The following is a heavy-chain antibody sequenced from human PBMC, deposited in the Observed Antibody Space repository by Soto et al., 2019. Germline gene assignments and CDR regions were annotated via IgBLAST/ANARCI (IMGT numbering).Heavy chain of an antibody. Sequence: PSETLSLTCTVSGVSISSYSWSWIRQPPGKGLEWIGYIYHSGSTNYNPSLKSRVTISVDRSKNQFSLKLSSVTAADTAVYYCARVPGPWGQGTLVTVSS. V-gene: IGHV4-59*12. CDR3: ARVPGP. CDR1: GVSISSYS. J-gene: IGHJ5*02. CDR2: IYHSGST.